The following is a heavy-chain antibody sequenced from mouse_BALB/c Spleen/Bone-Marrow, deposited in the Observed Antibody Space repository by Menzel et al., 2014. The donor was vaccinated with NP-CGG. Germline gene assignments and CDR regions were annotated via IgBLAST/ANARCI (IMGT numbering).Heavy chain of an antibody. J-gene: IGHJ4*01. CDR2: IWGGGST. D-gene: IGHD1-1*01. CDR1: EFSLSSYS. Sequence: VQLVESGPGLVAPSQSLSITCTVSEFSLSSYSVHWVRQPPGKGLEWLGMIWGGGSTDYNSALKSRLNISKVNSESQVFLKMNSLQTDDTAMYYCARMYYAYAMDYWGQGTSVTVSS. CDR3: ARMYYAYAMDY. V-gene: IGHV2-6-4*01.